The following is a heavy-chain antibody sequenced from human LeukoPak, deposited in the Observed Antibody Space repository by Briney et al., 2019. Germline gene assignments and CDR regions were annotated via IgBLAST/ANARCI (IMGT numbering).Heavy chain of an antibody. V-gene: IGHV3-30*02. J-gene: IGHJ4*02. D-gene: IGHD3-3*01. CDR2: IRNDGNDK. CDR1: GFTFNKHG. CDR3: VRDFEWSFDT. Sequence: GGSLRLSSAASGFTFNKHGMHWVPQAPGKGLEWFSFIRNDGNDKYYADSVKGRFTISTDNSKNTLYLQINSLRAEDTALYYCVRDFEWSFDTWAQGTLVTVSS.